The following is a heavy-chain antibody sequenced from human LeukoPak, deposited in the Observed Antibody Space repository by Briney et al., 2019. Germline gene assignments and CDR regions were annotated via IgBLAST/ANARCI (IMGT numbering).Heavy chain of an antibody. CDR3: AKDLIAVADTPYYFDY. D-gene: IGHD6-19*01. V-gene: IGHV3-20*04. Sequence: GGSLRLSCAASGFTFDDCGMSWVRQAPGKGLEWVSGINWNGGSTGYADSVKGRFTISRDNAKNSLYLQMNSLRTEDTALYYCAKDLIAVADTPYYFDYWGQGTLVTVSS. CDR1: GFTFDDCG. J-gene: IGHJ4*02. CDR2: INWNGGST.